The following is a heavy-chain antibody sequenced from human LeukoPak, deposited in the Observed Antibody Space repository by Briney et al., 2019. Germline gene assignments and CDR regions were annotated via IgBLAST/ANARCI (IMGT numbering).Heavy chain of an antibody. CDR3: ARSLVVVVAATGHWFDP. V-gene: IGHV4-59*08. CDR1: GGSISSYY. J-gene: IGHJ5*02. D-gene: IGHD2-15*01. Sequence: SETLSLTCTVSGGSISSYYWSWIRQPPGKGLEWIGYIYYSGSTYYNPSLKSRVTISVDTSKNQFSLKLSSVTAADTAVYYCARSLVVVVAATGHWFDPWGQGTLVTVSS. CDR2: IYYSGST.